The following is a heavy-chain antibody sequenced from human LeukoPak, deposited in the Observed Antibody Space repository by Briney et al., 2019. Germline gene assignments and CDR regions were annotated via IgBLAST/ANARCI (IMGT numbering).Heavy chain of an antibody. CDR3: ARSRIQLYYYDSSGYSSWFDP. CDR1: GYTFTGYY. J-gene: IGHJ5*02. Sequence: ASVKVSCKASGYTFTGYYMHWVRQAPGQGLEGMGRINPNSGGTNYAQKFQGRVTMTRDTSISTAYMELSRLRSDDTAVYYCARSRIQLYYYDSSGYSSWFDPWGQGTLVTVSS. V-gene: IGHV1-2*06. D-gene: IGHD3-22*01. CDR2: INPNSGGT.